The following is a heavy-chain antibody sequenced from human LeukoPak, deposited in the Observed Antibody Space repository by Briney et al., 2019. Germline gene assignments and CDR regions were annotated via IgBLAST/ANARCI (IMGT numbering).Heavy chain of an antibody. CDR1: GYTFTSYD. V-gene: IGHV1-8*03. CDR3: ARGSGTYYDFWSGYYFFDY. D-gene: IGHD3-3*01. Sequence: GASVKVSCKASGYTFTSYDINWVRQATGQGLEWMGWMNPNSGNTGYAQKFQGRVTITRNTSISTAYMELSSLRSEDTAVYYCARGSGTYYDFWSGYYFFDYWGQGTLVTVSS. J-gene: IGHJ4*02. CDR2: MNPNSGNT.